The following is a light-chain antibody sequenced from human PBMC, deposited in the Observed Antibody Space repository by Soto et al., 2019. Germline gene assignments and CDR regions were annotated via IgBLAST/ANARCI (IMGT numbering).Light chain of an antibody. V-gene: IGKV3-11*01. J-gene: IGKJ5*01. Sequence: EIVLTQSPATLSLSPGERATLSCRASQSVSSYLAWYQQKPGQAPRLLIYDASNRATGIPARFSGSGSCTDFTLTISSFEPEDFAVYYCQQRSLFGQGTRLEIK. CDR1: QSVSSY. CDR3: QQRSL. CDR2: DAS.